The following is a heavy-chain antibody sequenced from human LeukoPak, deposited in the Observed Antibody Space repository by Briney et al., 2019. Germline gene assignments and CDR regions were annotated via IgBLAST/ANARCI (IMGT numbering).Heavy chain of an antibody. CDR3: GRSRAEKVSVWGSYRHHDAFDI. CDR2: IYPGDSDT. CDR1: GYSFPNYL. Sequence: GESLNISCKGSGYSFPNYLIGWVRQMPGKGLEWMGIIYPGDSDTTDKPSFQGHITISADKSISTAYLQNSSLKDSATAMYFRGRSRAEKVSVWGSYRHHDAFDIWGQGTRVTVSS. V-gene: IGHV5-51*01. D-gene: IGHD3-16*02. J-gene: IGHJ3*02.